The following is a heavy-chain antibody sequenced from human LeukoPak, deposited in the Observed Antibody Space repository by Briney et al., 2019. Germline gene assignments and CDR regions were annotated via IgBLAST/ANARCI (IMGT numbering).Heavy chain of an antibody. CDR1: GNSISNYA. CDR3: ARDPTTPIAAAGVPDYYYGMDV. D-gene: IGHD6-13*01. Sequence: SVKVSCKASGNSISNYAVSWVRQAPGQGFEWMGGIIPIFGTANYAQKFQGRVTITADESTSTAYMELSSLRSEDTAVYYCARDPTTPIAAAGVPDYYYGMDVWGQGTTVTVSS. J-gene: IGHJ6*02. CDR2: IIPIFGTA. V-gene: IGHV1-69*13.